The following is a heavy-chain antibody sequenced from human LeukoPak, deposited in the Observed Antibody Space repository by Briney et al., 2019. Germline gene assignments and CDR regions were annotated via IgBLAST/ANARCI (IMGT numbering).Heavy chain of an antibody. CDR3: ARDSNGPAF. CDR2: IYYSGST. CDR1: GGSVSSGSYY. J-gene: IGHJ4*02. D-gene: IGHD6-19*01. V-gene: IGHV4-61*01. Sequence: SETLSLTCTVSGGSVSSGSYYWSWIRQPPGKGLEWIGYIYYSGSTNYSPSLKSRVTISVDTSKNQFSLKLSSVTAADTAVYYCARDSNGPAFWGQGTLVTVSS.